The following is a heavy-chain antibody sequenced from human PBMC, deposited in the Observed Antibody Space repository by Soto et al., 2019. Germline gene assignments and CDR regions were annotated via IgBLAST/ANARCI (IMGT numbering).Heavy chain of an antibody. CDR3: ATSRFRYHSFGYYDGLYGMDV. J-gene: IGHJ6*02. V-gene: IGHV1-69*15. Sequence: HVQLVQSGAEVKKPGSSVKVSCKASGGTFSNSAITWVRHAPGQGLAWMGTIIPLFGTANYAQTLQGRVTMSAAQSTSTGYVELSSLRSEDTAVHYCATSRFRYHSFGYYDGLYGMDVWGQVTTVTVSS. CDR1: GGTFSNSA. D-gene: IGHD3-22*01. CDR2: IIPLFGTA.